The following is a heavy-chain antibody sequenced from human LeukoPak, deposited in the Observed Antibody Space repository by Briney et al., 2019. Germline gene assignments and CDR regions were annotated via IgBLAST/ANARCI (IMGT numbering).Heavy chain of an antibody. CDR3: VRGRYSSGWYKDKNWFDP. CDR2: IYATGSA. Sequence: SETLSLTCTVSGGSISSGNYYWNWIRQPAGKGLEWIGRIYATGSANYNPSLKSRVTISVDTSKNQFSLKLTSVTAADTAVYYCVRGRYSSGWYKDKNWFDPWGQGTPVTVSS. D-gene: IGHD6-13*01. CDR1: GGSISSGNYY. V-gene: IGHV4-61*02. J-gene: IGHJ5*02.